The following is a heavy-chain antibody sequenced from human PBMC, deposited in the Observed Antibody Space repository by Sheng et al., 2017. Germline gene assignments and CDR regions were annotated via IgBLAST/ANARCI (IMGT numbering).Heavy chain of an antibody. Sequence: EVQLVESGGGLIQPGGSLRLSCAASGFTVSSNYMSWVRQAPGKGLEWVSVIYSGGSTYYADSVKGRFTISRDNSKNTLYLQMNSLRAEDTAVYYCARVTIGYYFDYWGQGNXGHRLL. D-gene: IGHD3-9*01. CDR1: GFTVSSNY. V-gene: IGHV3-53*01. CDR2: IYSGGST. CDR3: ARVTIGYYFDY. J-gene: IGHJ4*02.